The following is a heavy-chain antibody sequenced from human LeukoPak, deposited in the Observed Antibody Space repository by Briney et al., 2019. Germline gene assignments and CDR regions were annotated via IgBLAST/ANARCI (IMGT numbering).Heavy chain of an antibody. V-gene: IGHV4-34*01. CDR2: INHSGST. Sequence: GSLRLSCAASGFTFSSYWMNWARQAPGKGLEWIGEINHSGSTNYNPSLKSRVTISVDTSKNQFSLKLSSVTAADTAVYYCARGFPRRRAFDIWGQGTMVTVSS. CDR1: GFTFSSYW. J-gene: IGHJ3*02. CDR3: ARGFPRRRAFDI.